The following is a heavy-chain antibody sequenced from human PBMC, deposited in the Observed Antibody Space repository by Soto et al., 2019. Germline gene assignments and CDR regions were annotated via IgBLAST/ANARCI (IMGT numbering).Heavy chain of an antibody. CDR3: ARAIIALTYYDFWSGSYYFDY. V-gene: IGHV4-59*01. D-gene: IGHD3-3*01. J-gene: IGHJ4*02. Sequence: PSETLSLTCTVSGGSISSYYWSWIRHPPGKGLEWIGYIYYSGSTNYNPSLKSRVTISVDTSKNQFSLKLSSVTAADTAVYYCARAIIALTYYDFWSGSYYFDYWGQGTLVTVPS. CDR1: GGSISSYY. CDR2: IYYSGST.